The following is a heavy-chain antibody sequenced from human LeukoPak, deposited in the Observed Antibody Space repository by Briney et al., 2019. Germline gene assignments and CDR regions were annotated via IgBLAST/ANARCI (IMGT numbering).Heavy chain of an antibody. J-gene: IGHJ4*02. CDR1: GGTFSSYA. CDR3: ASPDYYDSSGYYWYYFDY. D-gene: IGHD3-22*01. V-gene: IGHV1-69*04. Sequence: AASVKVSCKASGGTFSSYAISWVRQAPGQGLEWMGRIIPILGIANYAQKFQGRVTITADKSTSTAYMELSSLRSEDTAVYYCASPDYYDSSGYYWYYFDYWGQGTLVTVSS. CDR2: IIPILGIA.